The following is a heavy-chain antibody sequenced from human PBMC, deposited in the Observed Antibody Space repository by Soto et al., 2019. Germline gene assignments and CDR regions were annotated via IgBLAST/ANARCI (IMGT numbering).Heavy chain of an antibody. CDR2: VSHDGRNT. CDR1: GFTFSDYA. V-gene: IGHV3-30*18. D-gene: IGHD3-16*01. J-gene: IGHJ4*02. Sequence: VQLVESGGGVVQPGRSLRLSCAASGFTFSDYAMHWVRQAPGKGLEWVAVVSHDGRNTHCADSVKGRFTISRDSSKNTVSLEMASLRAEDTAVYYCAKGGRPSPVTSDFNYWRQGALVTVSS. CDR3: AKGGRPSPVTSDFNY.